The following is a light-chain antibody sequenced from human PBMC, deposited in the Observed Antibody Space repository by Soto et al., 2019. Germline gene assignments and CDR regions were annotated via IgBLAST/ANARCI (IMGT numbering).Light chain of an antibody. CDR3: QSYDSSLSGDVV. Sequence: QAVVTQPPSLSGAPGQRVTISCTGSSSNIGANYHVHWYQQLPGTAPKLLIYDNNNRPSGVPDRFSGSKSGTSASLAITGLRAEDEANYYCQSYDSSLSGDVVFGGGTKLTVL. CDR1: SSNIGANYH. J-gene: IGLJ2*01. V-gene: IGLV1-40*01. CDR2: DNN.